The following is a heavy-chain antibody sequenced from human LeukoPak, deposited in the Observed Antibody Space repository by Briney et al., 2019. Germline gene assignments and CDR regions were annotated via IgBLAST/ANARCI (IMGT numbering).Heavy chain of an antibody. D-gene: IGHD5-12*01. CDR1: GFTFSSYS. V-gene: IGHV3-74*01. CDR2: INSDGSST. Sequence: GGSLRLSCAASGFTFSSYSMHWVRQAPGKGLVWVSRINSDGSSTSYADSVKGRFTISRDNAKNTLYLQMNSLRAEDTAVYYCARSAYSGYDYDYWGQGTLVTVSS. J-gene: IGHJ4*02. CDR3: ARSAYSGYDYDY.